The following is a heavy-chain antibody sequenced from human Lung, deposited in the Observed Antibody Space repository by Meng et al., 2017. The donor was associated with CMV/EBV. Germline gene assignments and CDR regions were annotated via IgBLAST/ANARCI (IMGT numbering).Heavy chain of an antibody. Sequence: QVQLVESGGGVVQPGGSLRLSCAASGFTFSSDGMHWVRQDPGRGPEWVAFIEFDGGDKYYADSVKGRFTISRDNSKNTMYLQMNSLKVEDTALYYCAKDVDHWGQGTMVTVSS. CDR1: GFTFSSDG. J-gene: IGHJ4*02. V-gene: IGHV3-30*02. CDR2: IEFDGGDK. CDR3: AKDVDH.